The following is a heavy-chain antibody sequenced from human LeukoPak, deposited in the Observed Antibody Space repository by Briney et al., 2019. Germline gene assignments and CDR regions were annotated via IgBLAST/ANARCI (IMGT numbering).Heavy chain of an antibody. Sequence: SETLSLTCTVSGGSISNYYWSWIRQPPGKGLEWIGYIYYSGSTNYNPSLKSRVTISVDTSKNQFSLKLSSVTAADTAVYYCARDAWLRPYQYYFDYWGQGTLVTVSS. CDR3: ARDAWLRPYQYYFDY. J-gene: IGHJ4*02. CDR1: GGSISNYY. D-gene: IGHD3-9*01. V-gene: IGHV4-59*01. CDR2: IYYSGST.